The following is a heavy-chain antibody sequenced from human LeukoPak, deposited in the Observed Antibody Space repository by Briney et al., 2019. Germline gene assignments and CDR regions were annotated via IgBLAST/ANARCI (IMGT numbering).Heavy chain of an antibody. CDR3: ASVSSGYAFDI. D-gene: IGHD6-19*01. J-gene: IGHJ3*02. CDR2: ISSSSSYI. CDR1: GFTFSSYS. Sequence: GRSLRLSCAASGFTFSSYSMNWVRQAPGKGLEWVSSISSSSSYIYYADSVKGRFTISRDNAKNSLCLQMNSLRAEDTAVYYCASVSSGYAFDIWGQGTMVTVSS. V-gene: IGHV3-21*01.